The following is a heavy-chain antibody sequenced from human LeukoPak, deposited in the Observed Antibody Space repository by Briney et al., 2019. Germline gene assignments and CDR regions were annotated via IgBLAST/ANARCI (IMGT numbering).Heavy chain of an antibody. V-gene: IGHV4-4*09. CDR3: ARHGSVRSPLGP. J-gene: IGHJ5*02. D-gene: IGHD3-10*01. Sequence: SETLSLTCTVSGGSISSYYWSWIRQPPGKGLEWSGYIYATGSTNYNPSLKSRVTISVDTSKNQFSLNLRSVTAADTAVYYCARHGSVRSPLGPWGQGTLVTVSS. CDR1: GGSISSYY. CDR2: IYATGST.